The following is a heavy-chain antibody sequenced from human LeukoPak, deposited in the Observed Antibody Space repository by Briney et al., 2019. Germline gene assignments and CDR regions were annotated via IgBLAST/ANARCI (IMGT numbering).Heavy chain of an antibody. J-gene: IGHJ4*02. CDR3: ARTHITGTGYFDY. V-gene: IGHV4-31*03. Sequence: SETLSLTCTVSGVSISSGAYYWSWVRQHPGKGLEWIAYIYYSGSPYYNLSLKSRVTISVDTSNNQFSLKLSSVTAADTAVYYCARTHITGTGYFDYWGQGTLVTVSS. D-gene: IGHD1-20*01. CDR1: GVSISSGAYY. CDR2: IYYSGSP.